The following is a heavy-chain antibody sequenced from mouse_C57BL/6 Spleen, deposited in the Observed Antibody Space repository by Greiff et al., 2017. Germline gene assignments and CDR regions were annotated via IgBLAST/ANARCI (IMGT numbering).Heavy chain of an antibody. CDR1: GFTFTDYY. V-gene: IGHV7-3*01. Sequence: EVQVVESGGGLVQPGGSLSLSCAASGFTFTDYYMSWVRQPPGKALEWLGFIRNKANGYTTEYSASVKGRFTISRDNSQSILYLQMNALRAEDSATYYCARSPPGLFDYWGQGTTLTVSS. J-gene: IGHJ2*01. CDR2: IRNKANGYTT. CDR3: ARSPPGLFDY.